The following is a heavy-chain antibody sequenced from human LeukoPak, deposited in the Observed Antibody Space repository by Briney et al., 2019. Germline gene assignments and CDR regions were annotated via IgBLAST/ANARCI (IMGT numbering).Heavy chain of an antibody. J-gene: IGHJ6*03. D-gene: IGHD2-2*01. CDR2: INTDGSST. Sequence: GGSLRLSCAASGFTFSSYWMHWVRQAPGKGLVWVSRINTDGSSTSYADSVKGRFTISRDNAKNTLYLQMNSLRAEDTAVYYCARRSDIVVVPASPRYYYYYYMDVWGKGTTVTVSS. V-gene: IGHV3-74*01. CDR3: ARRSDIVVVPASPRYYYYYYMDV. CDR1: GFTFSSYW.